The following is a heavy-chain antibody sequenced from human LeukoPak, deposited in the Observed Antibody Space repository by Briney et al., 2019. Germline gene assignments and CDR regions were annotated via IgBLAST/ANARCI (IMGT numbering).Heavy chain of an antibody. J-gene: IGHJ6*02. Sequence: NSSETLSLTCAVYGGSFSGYYWSWIRQPPGKGLEWIGEINHSGSTNYNPSLKSRVTISVDTSKNQFSLKLSSVTAADTAVYYCARTAGYSSSWYLGPYYYYGMDVWGQGTTVTVSS. V-gene: IGHV4-34*01. CDR3: ARTAGYSSSWYLGPYYYYGMDV. CDR2: INHSGST. CDR1: GGSFSGYY. D-gene: IGHD6-13*01.